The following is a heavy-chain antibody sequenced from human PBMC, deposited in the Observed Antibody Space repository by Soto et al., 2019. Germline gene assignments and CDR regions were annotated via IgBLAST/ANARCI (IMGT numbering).Heavy chain of an antibody. CDR1: GYTFTSYG. V-gene: IGHV1-18*01. D-gene: IGHD1-26*01. J-gene: IGHJ4*02. CDR2: ISAYNGNT. Sequence: ASVKVSCKASGYTFTSYGISWVRQAPGQGLEWMGWISAYNGNTNYAQKLQGRVTMTTDTSTSTAYMELRSLRSDDTAVYYCARAGGLHGWELHYYFDYWGQGTLVTVSS. CDR3: ARAGGLHGWELHYYFDY.